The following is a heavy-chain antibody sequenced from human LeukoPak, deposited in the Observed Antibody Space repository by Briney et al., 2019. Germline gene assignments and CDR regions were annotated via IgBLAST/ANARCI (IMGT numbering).Heavy chain of an antibody. CDR3: AREAYSGYDRNWFDP. V-gene: IGHV4-34*01. J-gene: IGHJ5*02. CDR2: INHSGST. CDR1: GGSFSGYY. Sequence: SETLSLTRAVYGGSFSGYYWSWIRQPPGKGLEWIGEINHSGSTNYNPSLKSRVTISVDTSKNQFSLKLSSVTAADTAVYYCAREAYSGYDRNWFDPWGQGTLVTVSS. D-gene: IGHD5-12*01.